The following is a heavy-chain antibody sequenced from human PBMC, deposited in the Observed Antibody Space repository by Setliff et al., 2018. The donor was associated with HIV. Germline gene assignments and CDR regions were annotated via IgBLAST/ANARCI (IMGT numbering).Heavy chain of an antibody. D-gene: IGHD5-12*01. CDR3: ARPSTGGGYNYWYFDL. J-gene: IGHJ2*01. Sequence: SETLSLTCAVSGYSISSGYYWGWIRQPPGKGLEWIGNIYSSGSTNYNPSLKSRVTISVDTSKNQFSLKLSSVTAADTAVYYCARPSTGGGYNYWYFDLWGRGTLVTVSS. V-gene: IGHV4-38-2*01. CDR2: IYSSGST. CDR1: GYSISSGYY.